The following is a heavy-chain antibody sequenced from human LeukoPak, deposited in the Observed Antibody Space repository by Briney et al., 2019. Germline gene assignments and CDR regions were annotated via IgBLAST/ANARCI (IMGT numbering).Heavy chain of an antibody. CDR2: IWYAGRNK. D-gene: IGHD3-9*01. CDR1: GFAFSRFG. V-gene: IGHV3-33*01. CDR3: ARGNYDILTGYDY. Sequence: GRSLRLSCAASGFAFSRFGMHWVRKAPGKGLEWVAAIWYAGRNKYYAESVKGRFSISRDNSKNTLYLQTDSLRAEDTAVYYCARGNYDILTGYDYWGQGTLVTVSS. J-gene: IGHJ4*02.